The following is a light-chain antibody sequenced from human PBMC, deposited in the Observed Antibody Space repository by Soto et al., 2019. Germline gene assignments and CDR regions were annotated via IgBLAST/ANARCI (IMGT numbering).Light chain of an antibody. V-gene: IGLV2-8*01. CDR2: EVS. J-gene: IGLJ1*01. CDR1: SSDVGGYNY. CDR3: ISYAGSKNGV. Sequence: QSALTQPPSASGSPGQSVTISCTGTSSDVGGYNYVSWYQQHPGKAPKLMIYEVSKRPSGVPDRFSGSKSGNTASLTVSGLQAEDDADYYCISYAGSKNGVFGTGTKLTVL.